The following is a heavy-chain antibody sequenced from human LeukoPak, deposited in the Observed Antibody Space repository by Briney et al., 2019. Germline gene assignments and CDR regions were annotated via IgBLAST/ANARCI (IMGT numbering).Heavy chain of an antibody. V-gene: IGHV3-53*01. CDR2: IYSGGST. CDR1: GFTVSSNY. J-gene: IGHJ4*02. CDR3: ARDSRGPEQLGY. D-gene: IGHD6-13*01. Sequence: PGGSLRLSCAASGFTVSSNYMSWVRQAPGKGLEWVSVIYSGGSTYYADSVKGRFTISRDNSKNTLYLQMNSLRAEDTAVYYCARDSRGPEQLGYWGQGTLVTVSS.